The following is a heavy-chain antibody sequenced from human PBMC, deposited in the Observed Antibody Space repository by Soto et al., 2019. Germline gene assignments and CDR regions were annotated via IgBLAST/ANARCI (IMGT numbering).Heavy chain of an antibody. V-gene: IGHV1-3*01. CDR1: GYTFTNYA. CDR3: ARGYSGNAEGTPDY. D-gene: IGHD1-26*01. CDR2: INAVNGNT. J-gene: IGHJ4*02. Sequence: QVQLVQSGAEVKKPGASVKVSCKASGYTFTNYAMHWVRQAPGQRLEWMGWINAVNGNTKYSQKFQGRVTITRDTSASTAYMELSSLRSEDTAVYYCARGYSGNAEGTPDYWGQGTLVTVSS.